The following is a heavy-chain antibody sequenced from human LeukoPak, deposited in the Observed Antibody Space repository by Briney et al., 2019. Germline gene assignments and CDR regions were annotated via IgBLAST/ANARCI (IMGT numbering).Heavy chain of an antibody. CDR2: ISYDGSNK. CDR1: GFTFSSYA. V-gene: IGHV3-30*03. Sequence: QPGRSLRLSCAASGFTFSSYAMHWVRQAPGKGLEWVAVISYDGSNKYYADSVKGRFTISRDNSKNTLYLQMNSLRAADTAVYYCARAREGYCSGGSCYFDYWGQGTLVTVSS. CDR3: ARAREGYCSGGSCYFDY. D-gene: IGHD2-15*01. J-gene: IGHJ4*02.